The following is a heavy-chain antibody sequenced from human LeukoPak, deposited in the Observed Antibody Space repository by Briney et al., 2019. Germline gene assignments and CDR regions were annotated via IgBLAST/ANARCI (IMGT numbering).Heavy chain of an antibody. Sequence: SETLSLTSTVSGGPISSYYWTWIRQPPGKGLRGIGYIYYSGSTNYNPSLKSRVTISVDTSKNQFSLKLSSVTAADTAVYYCARDVYGDYYYYYMDVWGKGTTVTVSS. D-gene: IGHD1-14*01. J-gene: IGHJ6*03. CDR1: GGPISSYY. V-gene: IGHV4-59*12. CDR3: ARDVYGDYYYYYMDV. CDR2: IYYSGST.